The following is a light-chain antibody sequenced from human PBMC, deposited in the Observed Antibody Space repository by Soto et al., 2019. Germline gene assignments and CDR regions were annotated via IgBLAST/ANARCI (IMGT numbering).Light chain of an antibody. CDR3: QVWDSSTVV. J-gene: IGLJ2*01. Sequence: SYELTQPLSVSVALGQTARITCGGNNIGSKNVHWYQLNPGQTPVLVIYRDTNRPSGIPERFSGSNSGNTATLAISRAQAWDDADYYCQVWDSSTVVFGGGTKLTVL. CDR1: NIGSKN. CDR2: RDT. V-gene: IGLV3-9*01.